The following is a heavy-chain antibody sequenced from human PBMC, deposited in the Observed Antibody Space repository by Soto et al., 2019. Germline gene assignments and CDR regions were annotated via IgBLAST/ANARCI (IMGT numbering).Heavy chain of an antibody. D-gene: IGHD6-19*01. J-gene: IGHJ4*02. CDR1: GFTFSSYD. V-gene: IGHV3-13*01. Sequence: EVQLVESGGCLVHPGGSLSLSCAASGFTFSSYDMHWVRQATGKGLEWVSAIGTAGDTYYPGSVKGRFTISRENAKNSLYLQMNSLRAGDTAVYYCARVGYSSGYDCWGQGTLVTVSS. CDR2: IGTAGDT. CDR3: ARVGYSSGYDC.